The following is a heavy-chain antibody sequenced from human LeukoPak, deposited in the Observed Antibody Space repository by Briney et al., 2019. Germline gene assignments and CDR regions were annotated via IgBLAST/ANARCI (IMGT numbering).Heavy chain of an antibody. J-gene: IGHJ5*02. CDR1: GFTFSNYW. Sequence: GGSLRLSCAASGFTFSNYWMHWVRQAPGKGLVWVSRINSDGSGTTDSAKGRFTISRDNAKNMLYLQMNSLRAEDTAVYYWARGVGNWFDPWGQGTLVTVS. CDR3: ARGVGNWFDP. V-gene: IGHV3-74*01. CDR2: INSDGSGT.